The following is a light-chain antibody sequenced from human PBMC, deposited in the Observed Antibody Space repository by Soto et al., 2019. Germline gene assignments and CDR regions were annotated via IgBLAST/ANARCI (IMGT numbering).Light chain of an antibody. J-gene: IGKJ1*01. CDR1: EDVGNS. V-gene: IGKV3-11*01. Sequence: DIVLTQSPAILSLSPGERATLSCRASEDVGNSLAWYQQRPGQSRRLLIYDVSNRATGIPSRFSGSGSGAYFTLTISSLDPDEFAVYYYPQRYNWPRTFGQGTKVDI. CDR2: DVS. CDR3: PQRYNWPRT.